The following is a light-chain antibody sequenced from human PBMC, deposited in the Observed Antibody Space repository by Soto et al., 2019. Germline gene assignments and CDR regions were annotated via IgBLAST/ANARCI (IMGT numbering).Light chain of an antibody. Sequence: EIVMTQSPATLSVSPGERATLSCRASQSVSSNLAWYQQKPGQAPRLLIYGASTRATGIPARFSGSGSGTEFTHTISSLQSEDFAVYYCQQYNKWPGTFGQGTKVEIK. CDR1: QSVSSN. J-gene: IGKJ1*01. CDR3: QQYNKWPGT. CDR2: GAS. V-gene: IGKV3-15*01.